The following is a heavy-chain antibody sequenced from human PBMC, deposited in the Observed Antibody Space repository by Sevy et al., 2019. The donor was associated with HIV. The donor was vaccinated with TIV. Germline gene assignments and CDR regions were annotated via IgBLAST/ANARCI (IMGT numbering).Heavy chain of an antibody. V-gene: IGHV4-59*12. J-gene: IGHJ3*02. CDR1: GGPISRYY. CDR3: ARLYHDYLWGSYGIDDAFDI. Sequence: SETLSLTCTVSGGPISRYYWSWIRQPPGKGLEWIGCISYSGNTNYNPSLKSRVTISADTSKNQFSLNLNSVTAADTAVYYCARLYHDYLWGSYGIDDAFDIWGQGTVVTVSS. CDR2: ISYSGNT. D-gene: IGHD3-16*01.